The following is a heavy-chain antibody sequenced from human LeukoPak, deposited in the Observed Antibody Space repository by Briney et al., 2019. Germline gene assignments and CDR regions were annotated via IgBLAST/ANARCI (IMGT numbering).Heavy chain of an antibody. Sequence: ASVKVSCKASGYTFTGYYMHWVRQAPGQGLEWMGWINPNSGGTNYAQKFQGRVTMTRDTSISTAYMEPSRLRSDDTAVYYCARVLWRGSGWHYYYYYMDVWGKGTTVTVSS. CDR1: GYTFTGYY. CDR3: ARVLWRGSGWHYYYYYMDV. V-gene: IGHV1-2*02. J-gene: IGHJ6*03. CDR2: INPNSGGT. D-gene: IGHD6-19*01.